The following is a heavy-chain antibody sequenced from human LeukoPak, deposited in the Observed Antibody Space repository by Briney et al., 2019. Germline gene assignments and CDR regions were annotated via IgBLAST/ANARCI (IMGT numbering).Heavy chain of an antibody. Sequence: GGSLRLSCAASGFTFSSYAMSWVRQAPGKGLEWVSLISGGGYTTYYADFVKGRFTISRDNSKNTLYLQVNSLRAEDTAVYYCARGRDYGECDYWGQGTLVTVSS. D-gene: IGHD4-17*01. CDR2: ISGGGYTT. CDR3: ARGRDYGECDY. V-gene: IGHV3-23*01. CDR1: GFTFSSYA. J-gene: IGHJ4*02.